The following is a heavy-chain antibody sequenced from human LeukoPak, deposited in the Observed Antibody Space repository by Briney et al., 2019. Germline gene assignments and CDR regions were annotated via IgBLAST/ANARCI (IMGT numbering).Heavy chain of an antibody. D-gene: IGHD2-15*01. CDR2: ISGSGGST. Sequence: GGTLRLSCAAFGFTFSSYGMSWVRQAPGKGLEWVSAISGSGGSTYYADSVKGRFTISRDNAKNSLYLQMNSLRAEDTAVYYCARDRGRYCSGGSCSAGDYWGQGTLVTVSS. J-gene: IGHJ4*02. CDR3: ARDRGRYCSGGSCSAGDY. CDR1: GFTFSSYG. V-gene: IGHV3-23*01.